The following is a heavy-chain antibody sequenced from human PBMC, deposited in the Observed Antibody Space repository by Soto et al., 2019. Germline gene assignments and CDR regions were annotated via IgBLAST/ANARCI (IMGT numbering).Heavy chain of an antibody. J-gene: IGHJ6*02. Sequence: PGGSLRLSCTVSGFTFSDFYMTWIRQAPGKGLEWVSHITSTSSYTNYADSVKGRFTISRDNTKNSLYLQMNSLRGEDTAVYYCARVHKDSGMAQYALDVWGQGTTVTVSS. V-gene: IGHV3-11*06. CDR2: ITSTSSYT. CDR3: ARVHKDSGMAQYALDV. CDR1: GFTFSDFY. D-gene: IGHD2-15*01.